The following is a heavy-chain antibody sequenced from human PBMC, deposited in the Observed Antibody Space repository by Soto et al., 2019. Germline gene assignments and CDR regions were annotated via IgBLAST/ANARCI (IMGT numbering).Heavy chain of an antibody. V-gene: IGHV4-61*01. CDR3: ARGTGGTVTTSWFDP. CDR2: IYYSGST. D-gene: IGHD4-17*01. CDR1: GGSVSSGSYY. J-gene: IGHJ5*02. Sequence: QVQLQESGPGLVKPSETLSLTCTVSGGSVSSGSYYWSWIRQPPGKGLEWIGYIYYSGSTNYNPSLKSRVTISVDTSKNQFSLKLSSVTAADTAVYYCARGTGGTVTTSWFDPWGQGTLVTVSS.